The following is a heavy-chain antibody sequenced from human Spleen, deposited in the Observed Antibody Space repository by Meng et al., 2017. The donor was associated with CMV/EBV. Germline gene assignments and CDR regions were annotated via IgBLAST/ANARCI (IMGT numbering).Heavy chain of an antibody. D-gene: IGHD2-2*02. CDR2: TYLSGST. CDR3: ARDPGCTSAKCYMEFDH. Sequence: SVSSGVYYWNWIRQLPGKGLEWIGYTYLSGSTYYNPSLESRVAMSMDTSKNQFSLRLSSVTAADTAVYYCARDPGCTSAKCYMEFDHWGQGTLVTVSS. CDR1: SVSSGVYY. J-gene: IGHJ4*02. V-gene: IGHV4-31*02.